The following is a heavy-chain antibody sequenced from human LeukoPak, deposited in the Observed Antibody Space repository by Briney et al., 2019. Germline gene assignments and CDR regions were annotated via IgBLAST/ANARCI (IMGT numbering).Heavy chain of an antibody. D-gene: IGHD6-13*01. CDR2: MNPNSGNT. V-gene: IGHV1-8*01. J-gene: IGHJ5*02. CDR1: GYTFTSYD. CDR3: ARGPAAGDWFDP. Sequence: ASVKVSCKASGYTFTSYDINWVRQATGQGLEWMGWMNPNSGNTGYAQKFQGRVTMTRNTSISTAYMELSSLRSEDTAVYYCARGPAAGDWFDPWGQGTLATVSS.